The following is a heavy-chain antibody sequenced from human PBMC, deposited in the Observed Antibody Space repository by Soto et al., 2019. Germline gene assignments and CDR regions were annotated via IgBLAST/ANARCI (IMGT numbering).Heavy chain of an antibody. CDR2: INAGNGNT. D-gene: IGHD2-15*01. CDR3: ARSRELGYCSGGSCAINWFDP. V-gene: IGHV1-3*01. CDR1: GYTFTSYA. Sequence: QVQLVQSGAEVKKPGASVKVSCKASGYTFTSYAMHWVRQAPGQRLEWMGWINAGNGNTKYSQKFQGRVTITRDTAASTDYMELSSMRAEDTAVYYCARSRELGYCSGGSCAINWFDPWGQGTLVTVAS. J-gene: IGHJ5*02.